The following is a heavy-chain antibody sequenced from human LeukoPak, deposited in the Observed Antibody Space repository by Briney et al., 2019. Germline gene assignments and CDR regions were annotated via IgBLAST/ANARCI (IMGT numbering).Heavy chain of an antibody. D-gene: IGHD7-27*01. CDR1: GFSFSTYG. CDR3: AKDWGNWGYGYYFDH. V-gene: IGHV3-30*18. CDR2: ISFDGNNK. Sequence: GGSLRLSCEASGFSFSTYGMHWVRQAPGKGLEWVAVISFDGNNKYYPDSVKGRFTISRDNSKNTLYLQMNSPRDEGTAVYYCAKDWGNWGYGYYFDHWGQGTLVTVSS. J-gene: IGHJ4*02.